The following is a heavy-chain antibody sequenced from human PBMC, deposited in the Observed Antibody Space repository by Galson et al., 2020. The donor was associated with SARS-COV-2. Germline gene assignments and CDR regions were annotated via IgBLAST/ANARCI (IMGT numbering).Heavy chain of an antibody. D-gene: IGHD3-3*01. CDR1: GGTFSSYA. Sequence: SVKVSCKASGGTFSSYAISWVRQAPGQGLEWMGGIIPIFGTANYAQKFQGRVTITADESTSTAYMELSSLRSEDTAVYYCARFKRSGYWGGNFDYWGQGTLVTVSS. V-gene: IGHV1-69*13. J-gene: IGHJ4*02. CDR3: ARFKRSGYWGGNFDY. CDR2: IIPIFGTA.